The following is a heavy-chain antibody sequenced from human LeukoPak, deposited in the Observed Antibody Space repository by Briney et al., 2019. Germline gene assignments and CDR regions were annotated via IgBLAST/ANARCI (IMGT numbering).Heavy chain of an antibody. J-gene: IGHJ6*02. CDR2: IIPILGIA. CDR3: ARGYYYYGMDV. Sequence: GASVTVSCMASGGTFISYAISGVRQAPGQGLEGMRRIIPILGIADYAQKFQGRVTITADKSTSTAYMELSSLRAEDTAVYYCARGYYYYGMDVWGQGTTVTVSS. V-gene: IGHV1-69*04. CDR1: GGTFISYA.